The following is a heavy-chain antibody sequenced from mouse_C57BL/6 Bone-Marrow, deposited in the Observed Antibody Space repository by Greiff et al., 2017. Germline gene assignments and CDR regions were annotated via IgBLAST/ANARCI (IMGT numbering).Heavy chain of an antibody. CDR3: ARHRYFDV. V-gene: IGHV5-6*01. J-gene: IGHJ1*03. CDR2: ISIGGSYT. Sequence: EVHLVESGGDLVKPGGSLKLSCAASGFTFSSYGMSWVRQTPDKRLEWVATISIGGSYTDYHANVKGRFTISRDKAKNTLYLQMSSLKSEDTAMYYCARHRYFDVWCTGTTVTVSS. CDR1: GFTFSSYG.